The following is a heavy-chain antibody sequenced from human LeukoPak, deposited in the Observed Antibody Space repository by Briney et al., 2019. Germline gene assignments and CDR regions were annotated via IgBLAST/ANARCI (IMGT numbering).Heavy chain of an antibody. D-gene: IGHD3-10*01. CDR3: ARTTYYDGSKDY. J-gene: IGHJ4*02. CDR1: VYTVTGYY. V-gene: IGHV1-2*02. CDR2: INPNSGYT. Sequence: ASVNLSCKSSVYTVTGYYVHWVRHAPGQALEWMGWINPNSGYTNYAQKFQGRVTMTRDTSISTAYMELSRLRSDDTAVYYCARTTYYDGSKDYWGQGTLVTVSS.